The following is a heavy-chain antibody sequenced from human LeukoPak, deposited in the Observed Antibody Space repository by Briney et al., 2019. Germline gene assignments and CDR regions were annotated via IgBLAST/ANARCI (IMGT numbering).Heavy chain of an antibody. V-gene: IGHV4-39*07. CDR3: ARSLVVTLSLGY. J-gene: IGHJ4*02. D-gene: IGHD4-23*01. Sequence: SETLSLTCTVSGGSISGSSYYWGWIRQPPGKGLEWVGSIYYSGSTYYNPSLKSRVTISVDTSKNQFSLKLSSVTAADTAVYYCARSLVVTLSLGYWGQGTLVTVSS. CDR1: GGSISGSSYY. CDR2: IYYSGST.